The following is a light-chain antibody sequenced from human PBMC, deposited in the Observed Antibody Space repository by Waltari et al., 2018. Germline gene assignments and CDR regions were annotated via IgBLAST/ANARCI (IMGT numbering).Light chain of an antibody. CDR1: QTVSSY. Sequence: EIVLTQSPATLSLSPGDRAPPSCRASQTVSSYLAWYQQKPGQAPRLLIYDASNRATGISARFSGSGSGTAFTLTISSLEPEDFAVYYCQQRSNWPITFGQGTRLEIK. CDR2: DAS. V-gene: IGKV3-11*01. J-gene: IGKJ5*01. CDR3: QQRSNWPIT.